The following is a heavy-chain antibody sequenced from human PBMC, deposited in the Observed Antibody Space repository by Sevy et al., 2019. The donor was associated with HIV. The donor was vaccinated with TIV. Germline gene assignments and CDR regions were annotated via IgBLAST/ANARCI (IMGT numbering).Heavy chain of an antibody. D-gene: IGHD6-13*01. CDR2: ISGSGGST. CDR3: AKGREKAAGRYYYYGMDV. CDR1: GFTFSSYA. J-gene: IGHJ6*02. V-gene: IGHV3-23*01. Sequence: GGSLRLSCAASGFTFSSYAMSWVRQAPGKGLEWVSAISGSGGSTYYADSVKGRFTISRDNSKNTLYLQMNSLRAEDTDVYYCAKGREKAAGRYYYYGMDVWGQGTTVTVSS.